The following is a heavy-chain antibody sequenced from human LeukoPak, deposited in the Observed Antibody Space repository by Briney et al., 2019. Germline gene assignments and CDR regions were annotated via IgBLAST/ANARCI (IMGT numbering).Heavy chain of an antibody. CDR2: INPNSGVT. CDR3: ARGLAHYDSLSAFDV. Sequence: GASVKVSCKASGYTFTGYYMHWVRQAPGQGLEWMGWINPNSGVTSHAQKFQGRVNMTRDTSISTAYMELRSLRSDDTAVYYCARGLAHYDSLSAFDVWGQGTMVTVSS. J-gene: IGHJ3*01. D-gene: IGHD3-22*01. CDR1: GYTFTGYY. V-gene: IGHV1-2*02.